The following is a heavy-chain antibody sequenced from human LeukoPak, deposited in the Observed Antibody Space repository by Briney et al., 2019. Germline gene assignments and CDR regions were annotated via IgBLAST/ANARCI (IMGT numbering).Heavy chain of an antibody. D-gene: IGHD2-8*01. CDR3: ARDFLPYYLLFDY. CDR2: IKQDGCEK. V-gene: IGHV3-7*01. Sequence: GGSLRLSCAASGFTFSSYWMSWVRQAPGKGLEWVANIKQDGCEKYYVDSVKGRFTISRDNAKNSLYLQMNSLRAEDTAVYYCARDFLPYYLLFDYWGQGTLVTVSS. CDR1: GFTFSSYW. J-gene: IGHJ4*02.